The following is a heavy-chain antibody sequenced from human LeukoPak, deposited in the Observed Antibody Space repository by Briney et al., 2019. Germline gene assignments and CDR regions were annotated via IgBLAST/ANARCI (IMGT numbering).Heavy chain of an antibody. D-gene: IGHD3-9*01. V-gene: IGHV4-39*01. CDR2: IYFSGSA. CDR1: GDSISSRSYY. J-gene: IGHJ4*02. CDR3: ARLGDLLTGYYFES. Sequence: PSETLSLTCNVSGDSISSRSYYWGWIRQPPGKGLEWIGSIYFSGSALYNPSLKSRVTIFVDRSKNQFSLEVRSVTAADTAVYFCARLGDLLTGYYFESWGQGTLVIVSS.